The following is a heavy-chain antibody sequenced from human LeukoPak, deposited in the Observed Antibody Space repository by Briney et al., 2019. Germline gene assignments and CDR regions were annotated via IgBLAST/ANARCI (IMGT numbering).Heavy chain of an antibody. CDR1: GLTFSTYS. J-gene: IGHJ3*02. V-gene: IGHV3-53*01. CDR2: IYPGGNK. Sequence: GGSLRLSCAASGLTFSTYSMNWVRQAPGKGLEWVSVIYPGGNKYYTDSVKGRFTISRDNSKNTVYLQMNSLRAEDTALYYCASPSSGQSFDIWGQGTIVTVSS. CDR3: ASPSSGQSFDI. D-gene: IGHD6-19*01.